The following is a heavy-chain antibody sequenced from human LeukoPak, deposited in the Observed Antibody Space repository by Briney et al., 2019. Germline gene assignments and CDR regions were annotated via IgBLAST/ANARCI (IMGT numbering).Heavy chain of an antibody. CDR2: IHSGGST. Sequence: GGSLRLSCAASGFTVSSNYMSWVRQAPGKGLEWVSAIHSGGSTYYADSVKGRFTISRDNSKNTLYLQMNSLRVEDTAVYYCARSGDTVLGAFDVWGQGTMVTVSS. D-gene: IGHD3-16*01. V-gene: IGHV3-66*01. CDR3: ARSGDTVLGAFDV. CDR1: GFTVSSNY. J-gene: IGHJ3*01.